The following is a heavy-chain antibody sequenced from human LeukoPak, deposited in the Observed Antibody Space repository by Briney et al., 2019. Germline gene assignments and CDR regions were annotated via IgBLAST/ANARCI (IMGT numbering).Heavy chain of an antibody. CDR1: RLIVSNNY. D-gene: IGHD2-15*01. Sequence: GGSLRLSCAASRLIVSNNYMNWVRLAPGKGLEWVSIIYSGGSTHYADSVKGRFTVSRDNSKNTLYLQMNSLRAEDTAVYYCARALNEFCSGGICYSYYFDYWGQGTLVTVSS. V-gene: IGHV3-53*01. CDR3: ARALNEFCSGGICYSYYFDY. CDR2: IYSGGST. J-gene: IGHJ4*02.